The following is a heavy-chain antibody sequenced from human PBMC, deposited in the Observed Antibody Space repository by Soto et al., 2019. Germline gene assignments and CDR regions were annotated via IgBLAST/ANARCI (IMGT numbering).Heavy chain of an antibody. J-gene: IGHJ3*02. CDR1: GFTFSSYA. D-gene: IGHD3-16*01. CDR3: AKDGGELLLIHVFDI. V-gene: IGHV3-30*04. Sequence: PGGSLRLSCAASGFTFSSYAMHWVRQAPGKGLEWVAVISYDGSNKYYADSVKGRFIISSDNSKNTLYLQMNSLRGEDTAVYYCAKDGGELLLIHVFDIWGQGTMVPVSS. CDR2: ISYDGSNK.